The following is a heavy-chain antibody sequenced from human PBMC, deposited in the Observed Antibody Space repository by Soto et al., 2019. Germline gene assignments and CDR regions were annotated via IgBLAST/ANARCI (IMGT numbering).Heavy chain of an antibody. J-gene: IGHJ5*01. CDR2: VSGNNGAS. CDR3: VRDQKYFRVNGNWFDS. D-gene: IGHD2-2*01. Sequence: GASVKVSCKASGYTSAAFGIGWVRQAPGQGLEWMGWVSGNNGASNPAPKVQGRITMTLDTSTGVSYMALRSLRSDDTAIYYCVRDQKYFRVNGNWFDSWGQGTLVTVSS. V-gene: IGHV1-18*04. CDR1: GYTSAAFG.